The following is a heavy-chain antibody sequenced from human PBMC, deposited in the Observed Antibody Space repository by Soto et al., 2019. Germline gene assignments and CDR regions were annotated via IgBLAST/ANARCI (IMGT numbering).Heavy chain of an antibody. J-gene: IGHJ6*04. CDR3: AGYCSSSICPEGHYFALEV. D-gene: IGHD2-2*01. CDR2: IPDGGST. Sequence: SETLSLTCNVSGGSIYTYYWNWIRQSPGKGLEWIGYIPDGGSTNYNPSLKSRVTISVDTSKRQVSLKLSSVSAPYTARYFRAGYCSSSICPEGHYFALEVGGGGTTVAGSS. V-gene: IGHV4-59*01. CDR1: GGSIYTYY.